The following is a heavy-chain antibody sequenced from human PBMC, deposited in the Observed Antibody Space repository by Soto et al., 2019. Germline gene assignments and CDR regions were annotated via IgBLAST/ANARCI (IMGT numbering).Heavy chain of an antibody. CDR2: INAGYGNT. Sequence: ASVKVSCKASGYTFSSYTMHWVRQAPGQRLEWMGWINAGYGNTKSSQKFQDRVTISRDTSASTAYMELTSLRSEDTAVYYCARDTGDGTFDFWGQGTLVTVSS. CDR3: ARDTGDGTFDF. D-gene: IGHD7-27*01. V-gene: IGHV1-3*01. J-gene: IGHJ4*02. CDR1: GYTFSSYT.